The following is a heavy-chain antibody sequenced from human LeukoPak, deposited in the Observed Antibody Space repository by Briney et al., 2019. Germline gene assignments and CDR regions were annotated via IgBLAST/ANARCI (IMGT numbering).Heavy chain of an antibody. CDR1: GYSISSGFY. V-gene: IGHV4-38-2*02. J-gene: IGHJ3*02. CDR3: ARANYYDTSGYSRGAFDI. Sequence: SETLSLTCSVSGYSISSGFYWGWIRQPPGKGLEWIGSIFHSGSTYYNPSLKSRVTIPVDTSKNQFSLKLSSVTAADTAVFYCARANYYDTSGYSRGAFDIWGQGTMVTVSS. CDR2: IFHSGST. D-gene: IGHD3-22*01.